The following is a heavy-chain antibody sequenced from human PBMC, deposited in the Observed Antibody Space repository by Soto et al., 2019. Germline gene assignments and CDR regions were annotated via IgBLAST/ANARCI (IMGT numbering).Heavy chain of an antibody. Sequence: PVGSLRLSCAASGFTFSSYGMHWVRQAPGKGLEWVAVIWYDGSNKYYADSVKGRFTISRDNSKNTLYLQMNSLRAEDTAVYYCARGTWDIVVVPAAMPDYWGQGTLVTVS. CDR1: GFTFSSYG. CDR3: ARGTWDIVVVPAAMPDY. D-gene: IGHD2-2*01. CDR2: IWYDGSNK. J-gene: IGHJ4*02. V-gene: IGHV3-33*01.